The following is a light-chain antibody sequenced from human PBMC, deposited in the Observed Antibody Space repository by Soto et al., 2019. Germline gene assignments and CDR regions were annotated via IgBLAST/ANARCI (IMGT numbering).Light chain of an antibody. V-gene: IGKV1-39*01. Sequence: DIQITQSPSSLSASVGDRVTITCRASQSISSSLNWYQQKPGKAPKLLIYAASTLQSGVPSRFSGSGSGTDFTLTISSLQPEDFATYSCQQSYITPPTFGGGTKVDIK. J-gene: IGKJ4*01. CDR3: QQSYITPPT. CDR1: QSISSS. CDR2: AAS.